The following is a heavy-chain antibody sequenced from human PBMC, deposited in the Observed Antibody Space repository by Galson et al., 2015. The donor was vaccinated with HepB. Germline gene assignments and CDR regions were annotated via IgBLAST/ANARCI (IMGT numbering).Heavy chain of an antibody. D-gene: IGHD3-22*01. CDR3: ARGKYDSGTDYDFDY. J-gene: IGHJ4*02. CDR2: ISSSSIYI. CDR1: GFSFSSYS. V-gene: IGHV3-21*01. Sequence: SLRLSCAASGFSFSSYSMNWVRQAPGKGLEWVSAISSSSIYIYQADSVKGRFTTSRDNAKNSLYPQMNSLRAEDTAAYYCARGKYDSGTDYDFDYWGQGTLVTGSS.